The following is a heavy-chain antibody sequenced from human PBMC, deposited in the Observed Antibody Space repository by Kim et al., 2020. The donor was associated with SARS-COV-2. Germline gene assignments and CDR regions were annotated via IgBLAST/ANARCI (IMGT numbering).Heavy chain of an antibody. J-gene: IGHJ6*02. V-gene: IGHV3-33*01. Sequence: GGSLRLSCAASGCTFSNYGMHWVRQAPGKGLEWVAVIWYDGSNKYYADSVKGRFTISRDNSKNTLYLQMNSLRAGDTAVYYCARVPYFYDSRLPPFIDYYGMDVWGQGTTVTVSS. CDR1: GCTFSNYG. D-gene: IGHD3-22*01. CDR2: IWYDGSNK. CDR3: ARVPYFYDSRLPPFIDYYGMDV.